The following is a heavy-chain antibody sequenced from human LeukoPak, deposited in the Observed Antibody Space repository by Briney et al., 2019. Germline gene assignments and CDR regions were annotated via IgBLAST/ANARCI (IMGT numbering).Heavy chain of an antibody. J-gene: IGHJ4*02. CDR2: ISGSSSTI. Sequence: GGSLRLSCAASGFTFRSYSMNWVRQAPGKGLEWGSYISGSSSTIYYADSVKGRFTISRDNGKNTLYLQMNSLRAEDTAVYYCARGSTYYDSSGQVPFDYWGQGTLVTVSS. CDR3: ARGSTYYDSSGQVPFDY. V-gene: IGHV3-48*01. CDR1: GFTFRSYS. D-gene: IGHD3-22*01.